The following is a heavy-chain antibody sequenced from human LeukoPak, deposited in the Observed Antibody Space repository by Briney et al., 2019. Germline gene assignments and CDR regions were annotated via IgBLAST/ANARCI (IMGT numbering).Heavy chain of an antibody. CDR1: GGSFSGYY. Sequence: SETLSLTCAVYGGSFSGYYWSWIRQPPGKGLEWIGEINHSGSTNYNPSLKSRVTISVDTSKNQFSLKLSSVTAANTAVYYCARDLSVAVADNDYWGQGTLVTVSS. V-gene: IGHV4-34*01. J-gene: IGHJ4*02. CDR2: INHSGST. CDR3: ARDLSVAVADNDY. D-gene: IGHD6-19*01.